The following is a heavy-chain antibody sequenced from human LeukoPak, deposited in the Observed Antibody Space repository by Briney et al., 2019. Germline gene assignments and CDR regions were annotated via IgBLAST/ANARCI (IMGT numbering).Heavy chain of an antibody. Sequence: GGSLRLSCAASGFTFSNAWMTWVRQAPGKGLEWVGRIKSKTDGGQTDYAGPMKGRLTISRDDSKNTLYLEMNSLKIEDTAVYYCTTGDYADYPLNYWGQGTLVTVSS. CDR1: GFTFSNAW. V-gene: IGHV3-15*01. D-gene: IGHD4-17*01. J-gene: IGHJ4*02. CDR2: IKSKTDGGQT. CDR3: TTGDYADYPLNY.